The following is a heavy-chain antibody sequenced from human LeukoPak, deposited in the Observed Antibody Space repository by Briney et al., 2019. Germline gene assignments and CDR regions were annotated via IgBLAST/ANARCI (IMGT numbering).Heavy chain of an antibody. J-gene: IGHJ4*02. D-gene: IGHD3-10*02. CDR2: ISYDGSNK. CDR3: AKSVLNLKLCSDY. Sequence: GGSLRLSCAASGFTFSTYGIHWVRQAPGKGLEWVAVISYDGSNKYYADSVKGRFTISRDNSKNTLYLQMNSLRVEDTAVYYCAKSVLNLKLCSDYWGQGTLVTVSS. CDR1: GFTFSTYG. V-gene: IGHV3-30*18.